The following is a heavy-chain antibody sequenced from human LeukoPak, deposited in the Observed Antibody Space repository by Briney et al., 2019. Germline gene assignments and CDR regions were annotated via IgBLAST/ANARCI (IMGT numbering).Heavy chain of an antibody. CDR1: GFTFSSYS. Sequence: PGGSLRLSCAASGFTFSSYSMNWVRRAPGKGLEWVSSISSSSSYIYYADSVKGRFTISRDNAKNSLCLQMNSLRAEDTAVYYCARAPRGTPDAFDIWGQGTMVTVSS. V-gene: IGHV3-21*01. CDR2: ISSSSSYI. J-gene: IGHJ3*02. CDR3: ARAPRGTPDAFDI.